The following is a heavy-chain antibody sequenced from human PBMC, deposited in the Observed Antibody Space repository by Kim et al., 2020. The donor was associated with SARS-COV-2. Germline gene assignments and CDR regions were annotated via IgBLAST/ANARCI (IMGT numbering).Heavy chain of an antibody. J-gene: IGHJ6*02. D-gene: IGHD3-22*01. Sequence: SETLSLTCTVSGGSISSYYWSWIRQPAGKGLEWIGRIYTSGSTNYNPSLKSRVTMSVDTSKNQFSLKLSSVTAADTAVYYCARAFSYYYDSSGYYYYYYGGGVWGQGTTVTVSS. CDR2: IYTSGST. CDR3: ARAFSYYYDSSGYYYYYYGGGV. V-gene: IGHV4-4*07. CDR1: GGSISSYY.